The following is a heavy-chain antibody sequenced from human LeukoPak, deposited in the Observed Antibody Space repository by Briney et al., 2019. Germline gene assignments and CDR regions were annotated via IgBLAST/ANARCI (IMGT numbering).Heavy chain of an antibody. Sequence: GGSLRLSCAASGFTFDDYTMHWVRQAPGRGLEWVSLISRDGGRTYYADSVKGRFTISRDNSKNSLYLQINSLTTEDTAMYYCARRRDLYSGSYYPFDYWGQGTLVTVSS. CDR2: ISRDGGRT. CDR3: ARRRDLYSGSYYPFDY. V-gene: IGHV3-43*01. J-gene: IGHJ4*02. D-gene: IGHD1-26*01. CDR1: GFTFDDYT.